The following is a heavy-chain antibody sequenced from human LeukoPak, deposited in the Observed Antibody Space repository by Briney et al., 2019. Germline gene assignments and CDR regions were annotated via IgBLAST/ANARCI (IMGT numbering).Heavy chain of an antibody. CDR1: GFTFSSHG. Sequence: GGSLRLSCAASGFTFSSHGMHWVRQAPGKGLEWVAVVSYDGSNKYYADSAKGRFTISRDNSNNTLYVQMNSLRAEDTAVYYCAKSRSGWHFDYWGQGILVTVSS. CDR2: VSYDGSNK. V-gene: IGHV3-30*18. J-gene: IGHJ4*02. D-gene: IGHD6-19*01. CDR3: AKSRSGWHFDY.